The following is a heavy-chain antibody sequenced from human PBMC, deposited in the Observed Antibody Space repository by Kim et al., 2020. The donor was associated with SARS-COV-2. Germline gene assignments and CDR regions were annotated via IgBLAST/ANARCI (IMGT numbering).Heavy chain of an antibody. V-gene: IGHV3-7*01. CDR1: GFSFSNYG. J-gene: IGHJ4*02. CDR2: MNGDGSTT. CDR3: ARDPHHSALVC. Sequence: GGSLRLSCVASGFSFSNYGMSWVRQAPGKGLEWVSDMNGDGSTTDYADSLRGRFTISRDNTKNSLNPQMNSLTVEDTGDYFCARDPHHSALVCWGQGTLVTASS. D-gene: IGHD4-4*01.